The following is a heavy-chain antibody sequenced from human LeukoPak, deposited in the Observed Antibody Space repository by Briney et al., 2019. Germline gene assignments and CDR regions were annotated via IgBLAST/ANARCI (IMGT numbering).Heavy chain of an antibody. Sequence: SQTLSLTSAMSGDCVSTNIAAWRWIRQSPSGGLEWLGRTYYRSKCINDSAVSVKGRITITPDTSKNKFSLHLNSVTPEDTAVYYCARGVASDYYDHYGSSGGHEYWGPRTLVTVSS. V-gene: IGHV6-1*01. J-gene: IGHJ4*02. CDR1: GDCVSTNIAA. CDR2: TYYRSKCIN. CDR3: ARGVASDYYDHYGSSGGHEY. D-gene: IGHD3-22*01.